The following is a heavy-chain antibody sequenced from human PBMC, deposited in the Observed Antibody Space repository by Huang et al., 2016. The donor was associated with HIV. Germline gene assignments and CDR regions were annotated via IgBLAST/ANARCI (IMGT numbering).Heavy chain of an antibody. Sequence: QVKLVESGGGVVRPGGSLRLSCAASGFAFSGYAMHWVRQAPGKGPEWVSFIRYDGIDEYYADSVKGRFTISRDKSKNMVYLQMNRLRAEDTAVYYCAKDKNQLVPNWFDPWGQGTLVTVSS. CDR3: AKDKNQLVPNWFDP. D-gene: IGHD1-1*01. V-gene: IGHV3-30*02. CDR2: IRYDGIDE. J-gene: IGHJ5*02. CDR1: GFAFSGYA.